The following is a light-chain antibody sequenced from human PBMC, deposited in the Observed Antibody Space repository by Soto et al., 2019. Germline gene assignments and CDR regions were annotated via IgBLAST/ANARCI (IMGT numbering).Light chain of an antibody. CDR2: EVS. CDR1: SSDVGGYNY. CDR3: SSYAGSNNPYV. J-gene: IGLJ1*01. Sequence: QSALTQAPSGYGFHGQSVTISCTGTSSDVGGYNYVSWYQQHPGKVPKVMIYEVSKRPSGVPDRFSGSKSGNTASLTVSGLQAEDEADYYCSSYAGSNNPYVFGTGTKVTVL. V-gene: IGLV2-8*01.